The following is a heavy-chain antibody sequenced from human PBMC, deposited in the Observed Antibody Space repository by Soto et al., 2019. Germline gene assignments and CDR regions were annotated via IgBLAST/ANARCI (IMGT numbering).Heavy chain of an antibody. D-gene: IGHD3-3*01. CDR3: AKGGITIFGVSYSNWFDP. V-gene: IGHV3-23*01. Sequence: PGGSLNLSCAASGFTFSSYAMSWVRQARVKVLEWVSAISGSGGSTYYADSVKGRFTISRDNSKNTLYLQMNSLRAEDTAVYYCAKGGITIFGVSYSNWFDPWGQGTLVTVS. CDR1: GFTFSSYA. CDR2: ISGSGGST. J-gene: IGHJ5*02.